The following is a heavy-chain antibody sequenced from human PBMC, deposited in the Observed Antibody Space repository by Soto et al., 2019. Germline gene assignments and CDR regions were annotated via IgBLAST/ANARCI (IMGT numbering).Heavy chain of an antibody. CDR3: VRNDGWYRLDS. CDR1: GFTFNNYW. CDR2: IMKDGSLT. V-gene: IGHV3-7*04. D-gene: IGHD6-19*01. Sequence: EVQLVESGGGLVQPGGSLRLSCAASGFTFNNYWMTWVRQAPGQGLEWVANIMKDGSLTEYVDLVKGRFTNSRDNVKNSLDLQMDRLRVEDTAIYYCVRNDGWYRLDSWGQGSLVIVSS. J-gene: IGHJ4*02.